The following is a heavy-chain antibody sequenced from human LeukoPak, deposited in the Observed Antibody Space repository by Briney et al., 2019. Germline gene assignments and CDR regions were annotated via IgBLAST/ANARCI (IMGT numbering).Heavy chain of an antibody. Sequence: GASVKVSCKASGGTFSSYAISWVRQAPGQGFEWMGGIIPIFGTANYAQKFQGRVTITADESTSTAYMELSSLRSEDTAVYYCARASGDRYYYYYYMDVWGKGTTVTISS. J-gene: IGHJ6*03. CDR3: ARASGDRYYYYYYMDV. D-gene: IGHD7-27*01. CDR1: GGTFSSYA. V-gene: IGHV1-69*13. CDR2: IIPIFGTA.